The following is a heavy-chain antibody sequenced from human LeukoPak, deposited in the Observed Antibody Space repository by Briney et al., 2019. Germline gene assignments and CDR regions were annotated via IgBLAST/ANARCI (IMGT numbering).Heavy chain of an antibody. CDR1: GGSFSGYY. D-gene: IGHD3-10*01. V-gene: IGHV4-34*01. Sequence: SETLSLTCAVYGGSFSGYYWSWIRQPPGKGLEWIGEINHSGSTNYNPSLKSRVTISVDTSKNQFSLKLSSVTAADTAVYYCARGRFVYGSRNFDYWGQGTLVTVSS. J-gene: IGHJ4*02. CDR2: INHSGST. CDR3: ARGRFVYGSRNFDY.